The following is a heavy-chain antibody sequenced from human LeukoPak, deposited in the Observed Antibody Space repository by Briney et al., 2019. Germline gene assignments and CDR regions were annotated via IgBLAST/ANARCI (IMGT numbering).Heavy chain of an antibody. V-gene: IGHV3-11*04. CDR1: GFTFSDYY. Sequence: PGGSLRLSCAASGFTFSDYYMSWIRQAPGKGLEWVSYISSSGSTIYYADSVKGRFSISRDNAKNSLYLQMNSLRAEDTAVYYCARVKYVWGSSFDYWGQGTLVTVSS. J-gene: IGHJ4*02. CDR2: ISSSGSTI. D-gene: IGHD3-16*01. CDR3: ARVKYVWGSSFDY.